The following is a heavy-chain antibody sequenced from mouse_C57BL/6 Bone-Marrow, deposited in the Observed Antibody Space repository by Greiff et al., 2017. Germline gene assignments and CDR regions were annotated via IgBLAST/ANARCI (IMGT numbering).Heavy chain of an antibody. D-gene: IGHD2-12*01. CDR1: GYTFTSYW. J-gene: IGHJ3*01. CDR3: ARSWADPHLRRVVAY. Sequence: VQLQQPGAELVKPGASVKLSCKASGYTFTSYWMHWVKQRPGRGLEWIGRIDPNSGGTTYNEKFKSKATLTVDKPSSTAYMQLSSLTSEDSAVYYCARSWADPHLRRVVAYWGQGTLVTVSA. V-gene: IGHV1-72*01. CDR2: IDPNSGGT.